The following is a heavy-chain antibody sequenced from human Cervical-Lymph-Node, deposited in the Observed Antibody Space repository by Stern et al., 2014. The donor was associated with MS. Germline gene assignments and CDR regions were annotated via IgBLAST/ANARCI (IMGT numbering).Heavy chain of an antibody. V-gene: IGHV1-69*01. J-gene: IGHJ5*02. CDR2: IFPVFGTP. Sequence: QVQLGQSGAEVTKPGSSVKVSFKASGGPFSKFPSSWVRQAPGQGLEWMGGIFPVFGTPTYAQEFRGRVTITADVSTSTVYMELSSLRSDDTAVYYCALSSETSDRWYSLGYDLWGQGTLVTVSS. D-gene: IGHD6-13*01. CDR3: ALSSETSDRWYSLGYDL. CDR1: GGPFSKFP.